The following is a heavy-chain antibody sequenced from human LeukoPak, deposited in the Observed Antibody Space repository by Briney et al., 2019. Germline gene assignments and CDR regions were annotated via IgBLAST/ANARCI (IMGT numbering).Heavy chain of an antibody. CDR2: INHSGST. CDR3: ASSGYAFYYMDV. V-gene: IGHV4-34*01. Sequence: SETLSLTCAVYGGSFSGYYWSWIRKPPGKGLEWIGEINHSGSTNYNPSLKSRVTISVDTSKNQFSLKLSSVTAADTAVYYCASSGYAFYYMDVWGKGTTVTISS. J-gene: IGHJ6*03. D-gene: IGHD5-12*01. CDR1: GGSFSGYY.